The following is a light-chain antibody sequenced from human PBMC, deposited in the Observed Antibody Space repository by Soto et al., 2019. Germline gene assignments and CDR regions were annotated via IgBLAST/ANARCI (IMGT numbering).Light chain of an antibody. Sequence: DIQMTQSPSTLSASVGDRVTITCRASQSISTWLAWYQQKPGKAPKVLIYKASRLESGVPSRFSGSGSGTEFTLTISSLQPDEFATYYCQQYNSYPTFGQGTRLESK. V-gene: IGKV1-5*03. CDR2: KAS. J-gene: IGKJ5*01. CDR1: QSISTW. CDR3: QQYNSYPT.